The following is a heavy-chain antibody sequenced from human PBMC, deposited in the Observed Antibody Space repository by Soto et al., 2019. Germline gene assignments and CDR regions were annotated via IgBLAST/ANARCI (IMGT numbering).Heavy chain of an antibody. Sequence: QLQLQESGPGLGKPSETLSLTCTVSGGSISSSSYYSVWIRQPPGKGLEWIGSTYDSGSTYYNPSLKSRFPISVDTSTNQFSLNLSSVTAADTAGYDCARLSSSGTKRYFDYWGHGTLVTVSS. J-gene: IGHJ4*01. CDR1: GGSISSSSYY. D-gene: IGHD6-13*01. CDR3: ARLSSSGTKRYFDY. CDR2: TYDSGST. V-gene: IGHV4-39*01.